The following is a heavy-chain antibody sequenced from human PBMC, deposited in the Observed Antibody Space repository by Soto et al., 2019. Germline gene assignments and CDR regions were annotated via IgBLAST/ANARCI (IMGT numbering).Heavy chain of an antibody. J-gene: IGHJ6*02. Sequence: PGGSLRLSCTASGFTFGDYAMSWFRQGPGKGLEWVGFIRSKAYGGTTEYAASVKGRFTISRDDSKSIAYLQMNSLKTEDTAVYYCTRDLTYYDILTGYYSYGMDVWGQGTTVTVSS. CDR2: IRSKAYGGTT. D-gene: IGHD3-9*01. CDR3: TRDLTYYDILTGYYSYGMDV. V-gene: IGHV3-49*03. CDR1: GFTFGDYA.